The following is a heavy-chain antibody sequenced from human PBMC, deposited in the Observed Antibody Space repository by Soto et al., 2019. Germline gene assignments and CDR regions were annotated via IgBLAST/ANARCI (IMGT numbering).Heavy chain of an antibody. D-gene: IGHD4-4*01. V-gene: IGHV1-18*01. CDR3: ARDVEYSTSLCEH. CDR2: VSGYNYNT. J-gene: IGHJ4*02. CDR1: GYSFRSYG. Sequence: QVQLEQSGPEVKKSGASVKVSCKASGYSFRSYGINWVRQAPGQGLEWIGWVSGYNYNTKYAQKLQGRITVTTDTSTNTAYMELRSLRSDDTAVYYCARDVEYSTSLCEHWGQGTPVIVS.